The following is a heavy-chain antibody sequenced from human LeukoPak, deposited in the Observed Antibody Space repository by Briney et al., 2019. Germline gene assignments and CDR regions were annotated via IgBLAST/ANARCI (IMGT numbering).Heavy chain of an antibody. Sequence: SETLSLTCTVSGGSISSYYWSWIRQPAGKGLEWIGRIYTSGSTNYNPSLKRRVTMSVDTSKNQFSLKLSSVTAADTAVYYCARGRAAAGTRDAFDIWGQGTMVTVSS. V-gene: IGHV4-4*07. J-gene: IGHJ3*02. CDR1: GGSISSYY. D-gene: IGHD6-13*01. CDR2: IYTSGST. CDR3: ARGRAAAGTRDAFDI.